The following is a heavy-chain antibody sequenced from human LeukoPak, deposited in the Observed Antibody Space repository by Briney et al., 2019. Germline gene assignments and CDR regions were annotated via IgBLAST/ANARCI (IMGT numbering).Heavy chain of an antibody. Sequence: SETLSLTCTVSGGSMTGNYWSWLRQSPGKGLEWIGYIYYSGSTNYNPSLKSRVTISVDTSKNQFSLKLSSVTAADTAVYYCARDSTTVTSYYYFDYWGQGTLVTVSS. CDR3: ARDSTTVTSYYYFDY. CDR2: IYYSGST. D-gene: IGHD4-17*01. V-gene: IGHV4-59*01. CDR1: GGSMTGNY. J-gene: IGHJ4*02.